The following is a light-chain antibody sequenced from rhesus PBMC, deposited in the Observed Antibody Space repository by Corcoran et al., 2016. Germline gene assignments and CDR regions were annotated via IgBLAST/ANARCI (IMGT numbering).Light chain of an antibody. CDR1: QSLLHSNGNTY. Sequence: DIVMTQTPLSLPVTPGEPASISCRSSQSLLHSNGNTYLFWYLQKPGQPPRLLIYKVSTPFSGVPDRCSGSGTGKDFKLKISRVEAEDVGVYYCMQTLQTPYTFGQWTKVEIK. CDR3: MQTLQTPYT. CDR2: KVS. J-gene: IGKJ2*01. V-gene: IGKV2-73*01.